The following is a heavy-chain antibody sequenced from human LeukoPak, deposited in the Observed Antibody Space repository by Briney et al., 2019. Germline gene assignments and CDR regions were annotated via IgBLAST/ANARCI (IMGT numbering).Heavy chain of an antibody. CDR2: INSGGGST. V-gene: IGHV1-46*01. J-gene: IGHJ5*01. Sequence: ASVKVSCKASGYTFTSYYMHWVRQAPGQGLEWMGIINSGGGSTSYAQKFQGRVTMTRDTSTSTVYMELSSLRSEDTAVYYCARDPDYGGNRNWFDSWGQGTLVTVSS. CDR1: GYTFTSYY. D-gene: IGHD4-23*01. CDR3: ARDPDYGGNRNWFDS.